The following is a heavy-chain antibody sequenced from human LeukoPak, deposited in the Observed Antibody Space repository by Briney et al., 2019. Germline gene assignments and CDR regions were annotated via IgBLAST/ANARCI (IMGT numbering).Heavy chain of an antibody. J-gene: IGHJ6*02. D-gene: IGHD3-10*01. CDR1: GGSLSGYY. CDR3: ARGDGSGAPYYYGMDV. CDR2: IYSSGST. Sequence: PSETLSLTCTVSGGSLSGYYWTWIRQPAGKGLEWIGRIYSSGSTNYNPSLKSRVTMSVDTSKNQFSLNLTSVTAADTAVYYCARGDGSGAPYYYGMDVWGQGTTVTVSS. V-gene: IGHV4-4*07.